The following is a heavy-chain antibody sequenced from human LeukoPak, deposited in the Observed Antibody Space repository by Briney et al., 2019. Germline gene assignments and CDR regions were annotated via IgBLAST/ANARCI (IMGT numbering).Heavy chain of an antibody. Sequence: SETLSLTCTVSGGSISSYYWSWIRQPPGKGLEWIGYIYYSGTTNYSPSLNSRVNISLDTAKNQFSLRLSSVTAADTAVYYCARQTAKNVDTARFDSWGQGTLVTVPS. CDR1: GGSISSYY. V-gene: IGHV4-59*08. CDR3: ARQTAKNVDTARFDS. CDR2: IYYSGTT. J-gene: IGHJ4*02. D-gene: IGHD5-18*01.